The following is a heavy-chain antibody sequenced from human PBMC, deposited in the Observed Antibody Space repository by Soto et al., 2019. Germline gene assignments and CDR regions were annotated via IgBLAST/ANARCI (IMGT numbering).Heavy chain of an antibody. V-gene: IGHV3-23*01. CDR1: GFTFSSYA. Sequence: EVQLLESGGGLVQPGGSLRLSCAASGFTFSSYAMSWVRQAPGKGLEWVSAISGSGGSTYYADSVKGRFTISRDNSKNTLYLQMNGLRAEDTAVYYCAKEAQTYYDFWSGYSTHFDYWGQGTLVTVSS. CDR3: AKEAQTYYDFWSGYSTHFDY. D-gene: IGHD3-3*01. J-gene: IGHJ4*02. CDR2: ISGSGGST.